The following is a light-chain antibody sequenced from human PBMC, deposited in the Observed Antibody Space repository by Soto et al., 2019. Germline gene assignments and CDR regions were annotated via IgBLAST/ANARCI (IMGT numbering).Light chain of an antibody. V-gene: IGKV4-1*01. Sequence: DIVMTQSPDSLAVSLGERATINCKSSETILYTPNNNNYLAWFQKKPGQPPRLLIYWASTRQSGVPDRFSGSGSGTDFTLTISSLRAEDVAVYYCQQYYNTFPTFGQGTKVEIK. J-gene: IGKJ1*01. CDR3: QQYYNTFPT. CDR2: WAS. CDR1: ETILYTPNNNNY.